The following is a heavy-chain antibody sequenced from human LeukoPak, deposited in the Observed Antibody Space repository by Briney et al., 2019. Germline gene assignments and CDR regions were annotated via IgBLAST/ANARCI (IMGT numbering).Heavy chain of an antibody. Sequence: GESLQISCKGSGYSFTSYWIGRVRQMPGKGLEWMGIIYPGDSDTRYSPSFQGQVTISADKSISTAYLQWSSLKASDTAMYYCARRGSRELLRGAFDIWGQGTMVTVSS. D-gene: IGHD1-26*01. CDR2: IYPGDSDT. CDR1: GYSFTSYW. J-gene: IGHJ3*02. V-gene: IGHV5-51*01. CDR3: ARRGSRELLRGAFDI.